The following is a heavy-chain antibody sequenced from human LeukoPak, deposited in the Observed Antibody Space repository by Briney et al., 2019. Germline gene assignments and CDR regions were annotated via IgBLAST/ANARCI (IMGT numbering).Heavy chain of an antibody. CDR3: AKDRASSWWYFDL. CDR1: GYRVTCYY. V-gene: IGHV1-2*02. CDR2: MNPKSGAT. Sequence: ASEKVSCKPSGYRVTCYYLHWVRQAPGQGLEWRGWMNPKSGATDYARKFQGRVTMTRDTSISTAYMELTRLRSDDTAVYYCAKDRASSWWYFDLWGRGTLVTVSS. D-gene: IGHD5-18*01. J-gene: IGHJ2*01.